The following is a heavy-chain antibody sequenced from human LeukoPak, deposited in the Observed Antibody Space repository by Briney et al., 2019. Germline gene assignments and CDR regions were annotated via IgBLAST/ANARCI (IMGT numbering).Heavy chain of an antibody. J-gene: IGHJ3*02. CDR1: GFTVSSNY. CDR2: IYSGGST. Sequence: PGGSLRLSCAASGFTVSSNYMSWVRQAPGKGLEWVSVIYSGGSTYYADSVKGRFTISRDNSKNTLYLQMNSLRAEDTAVYYCAKGTTHYYDSSGPDAFDIWGQGTMVTVSS. CDR3: AKGTTHYYDSSGPDAFDI. D-gene: IGHD3-22*01. V-gene: IGHV3-53*05.